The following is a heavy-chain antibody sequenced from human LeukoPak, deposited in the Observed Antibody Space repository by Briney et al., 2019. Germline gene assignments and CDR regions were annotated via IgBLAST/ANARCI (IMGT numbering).Heavy chain of an antibody. CDR2: IYYSGST. CDR3: ARAPGEMATIIYFDY. Sequence: SDTLSLTCTVSGGSISSGGYYWRWIRQHPGKGLEWIGYIYYSGSTYYNPSLKSRVTISVDTSKNQFSLKLSSVTAADTAVYYCARAPGEMATIIYFDYWGQGTLVTVSS. V-gene: IGHV4-31*03. D-gene: IGHD5-24*01. CDR1: GGSISSGGYY. J-gene: IGHJ4*02.